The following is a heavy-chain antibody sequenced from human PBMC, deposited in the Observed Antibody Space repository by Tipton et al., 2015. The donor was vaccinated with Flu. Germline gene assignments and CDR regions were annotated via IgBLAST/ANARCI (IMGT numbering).Heavy chain of an antibody. D-gene: IGHD2-2*01. V-gene: IGHV4-39*07. CDR1: GDSFTTSSHH. CDR2: VYYTGDT. J-gene: IGHJ4*02. Sequence: TLSLTCTVSGDSFTTSSHHWAWIRQPPGKGLEWLGSVYYTGDTFYNPSLASRVSMSVDTSKSQFSLRLTSVTATDTAVYYCVTVTSFYFFFDSWGQGTLVAVSS. CDR3: VTVTSFYFFFDS.